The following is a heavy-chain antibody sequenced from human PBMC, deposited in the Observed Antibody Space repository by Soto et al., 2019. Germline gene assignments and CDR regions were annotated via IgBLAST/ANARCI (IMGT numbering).Heavy chain of an antibody. J-gene: IGHJ4*02. V-gene: IGHV4-31*03. CDR2: IYYSGST. D-gene: IGHD3-10*01. CDR1: GGSISSGGYY. Sequence: SETLSLTCTVSGGSISSGGYYWSWIRQHPGKGLEWIGYIYYSGSTYYNPSLKSRVTISVDTSKNQFSLKLSSVTAADTAVYYCAGYGSGSYYMVYWGQGTLVTVSS. CDR3: AGYGSGSYYMVY.